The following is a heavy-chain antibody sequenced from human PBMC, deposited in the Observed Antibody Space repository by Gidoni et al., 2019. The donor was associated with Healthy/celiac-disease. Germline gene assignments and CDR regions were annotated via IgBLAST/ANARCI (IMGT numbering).Heavy chain of an antibody. D-gene: IGHD2-8*01. J-gene: IGHJ4*02. V-gene: IGHV4-34*01. Sequence: QLQVQQWGSVRFNPSPPRSLTYSVYGGSFIGYYWSWIRQPPGKGLEWIGEINHSGSTNYNPSLKSRVTTSVDTAKNQLSLKLSSVTDADTAVYYCSRALGYCTNWGQGTLVTVSS. CDR1: GGSFIGYY. CDR3: SRALGYCTN. CDR2: INHSGST.